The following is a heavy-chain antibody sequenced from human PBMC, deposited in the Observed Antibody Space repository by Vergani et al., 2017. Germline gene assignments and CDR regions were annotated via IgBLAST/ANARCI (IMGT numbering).Heavy chain of an antibody. CDR1: GFSFRNAW. CDR3: TTDPGDCGDGSCYWLRDHHYYGMDV. D-gene: IGHD2-21*01. V-gene: IGHV3-15*07. CDR2: IKSKFDRGTT. Sequence: EVQLVESGGGIVKPGGSLRLSCVASGFSFRNAWMNWVRRTPGKGLEWVGRIKSKFDRGTTDYAAAVKGRFTISRDDSKNTLFLQMNGLKTEDIGVYYCTTDPGDCGDGSCYWLRDHHYYGMDVWGQGTTVTVSS. J-gene: IGHJ6*02.